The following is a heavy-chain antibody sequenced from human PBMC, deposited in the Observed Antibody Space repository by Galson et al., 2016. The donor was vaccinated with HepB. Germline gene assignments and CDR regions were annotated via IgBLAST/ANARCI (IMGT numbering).Heavy chain of an antibody. D-gene: IGHD3-22*01. V-gene: IGHV3-23*01. CDR1: GFTLSTYA. J-gene: IGHJ2*01. CDR2: ISGSGEIT. CDR3: AKALGDSLGTDDYYFDL. Sequence: SLRLSCAASGFTLSTYAMNWVRQAPAKGLEWVSGISGSGEITFYADSVKGRFTISRDNSQNTLYLQMNSLRAEDTAVYYCAKALGDSLGTDDYYFDLWGRGTLVTVSS.